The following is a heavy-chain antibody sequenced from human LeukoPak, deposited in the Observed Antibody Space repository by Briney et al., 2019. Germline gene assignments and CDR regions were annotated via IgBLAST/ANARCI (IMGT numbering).Heavy chain of an antibody. CDR1: GGSFSGYY. J-gene: IGHJ5*02. V-gene: IGHV4-34*01. CDR3: ARGVAAAGTA. CDR2: INHSGST. Sequence: SETLSLTCAVYGGSFSGYYWSWIRQPPGKGLEWIGEINHSGSTNYNPSLKSRVTISVDTSKNQFSLKLSSVTAADTAVYYCARGVAAAGTAWGQGTLVTVSS. D-gene: IGHD6-13*01.